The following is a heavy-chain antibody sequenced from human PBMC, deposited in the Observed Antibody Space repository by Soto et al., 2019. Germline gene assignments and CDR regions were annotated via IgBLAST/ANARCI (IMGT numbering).Heavy chain of an antibody. Sequence: SVKVSCKASGGTFSSYAISWVRQAPGQGLEWMGGIIPIFGTANYAQKFQGRVTITADESTSTAYMELSSLRSEDTAVYYCARYDTPGYDILHGPPSYGMDVWGQGTTVTVSS. CDR3: ARYDTPGYDILHGPPSYGMDV. V-gene: IGHV1-69*13. D-gene: IGHD3-9*01. CDR2: IIPIFGTA. CDR1: GGTFSSYA. J-gene: IGHJ6*02.